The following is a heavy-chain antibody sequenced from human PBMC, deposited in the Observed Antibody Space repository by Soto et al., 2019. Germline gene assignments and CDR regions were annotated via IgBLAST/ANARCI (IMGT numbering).Heavy chain of an antibody. CDR1: GGSISSSSYY. CDR2: IYYSGST. Sequence: SETLSLTCTVSGGSISSSSYYWGWILQPPGKGLEWIGSIYYSGSTYYNPSLKSRVTISVDTSKNQFSLKLSSVTAADTAVYYCARSLVGATTLGFDYWGQGTLVTVSS. V-gene: IGHV4-39*01. J-gene: IGHJ4*02. D-gene: IGHD1-26*01. CDR3: ARSLVGATTLGFDY.